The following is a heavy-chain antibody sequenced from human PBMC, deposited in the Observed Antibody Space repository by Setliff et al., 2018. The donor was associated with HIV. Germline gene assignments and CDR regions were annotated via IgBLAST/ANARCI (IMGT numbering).Heavy chain of an antibody. CDR1: GGSISSGGYY. Sequence: KSSETLSLTCTVSGGSISSGGYYWSWIRQPAGKGLEWIGRISASGSTNYNPSLKSRVTISVATSKNQFSLKLNSVTTADTAVYYCARSRTSSGYYGVTGYGMDVWGQGTTVTVSS. V-gene: IGHV4-61*02. D-gene: IGHD3-22*01. CDR2: ISASGST. CDR3: ARSRTSSGYYGVTGYGMDV. J-gene: IGHJ6*02.